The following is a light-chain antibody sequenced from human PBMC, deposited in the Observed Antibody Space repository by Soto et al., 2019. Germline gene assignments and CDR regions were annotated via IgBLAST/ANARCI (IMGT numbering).Light chain of an antibody. V-gene: IGLV1-44*01. CDR2: TNN. CDR1: SSNIGLNT. CDR3: AAWDDSLNGSV. J-gene: IGLJ1*01. Sequence: QFVLTQPPSASGTPGQTVTISCSGSSSNIGLNTVNWYQHLPGTAPKLLIYTNNQRPAGVPDRFSGSKSGTSASLAISGLQSEDEADYYCAAWDDSLNGSVFGTGTKVTVL.